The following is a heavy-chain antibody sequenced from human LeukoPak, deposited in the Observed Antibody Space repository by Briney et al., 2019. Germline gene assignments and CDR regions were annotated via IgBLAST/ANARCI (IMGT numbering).Heavy chain of an antibody. V-gene: IGHV3-21*01. D-gene: IGHD3-22*01. Sequence: PGGSLRLSCAASGFTFSSSSMNWVRQAPGKGLEWVSSISSSSSYIYYADSVKGRFTIARDNAKNSLYLQMNSLRAEDTAVYYCARDPVSGKDYYDSSGYYFFDYWGQGTLVTVSS. CDR3: ARDPVSGKDYYDSSGYYFFDY. J-gene: IGHJ4*02. CDR1: GFTFSSSS. CDR2: ISSSSSYI.